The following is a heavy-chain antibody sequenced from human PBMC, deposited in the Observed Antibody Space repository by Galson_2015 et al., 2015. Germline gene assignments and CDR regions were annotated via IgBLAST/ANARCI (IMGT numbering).Heavy chain of an antibody. D-gene: IGHD3-3*01. Sequence: SLRLSCAASGFTFSSYWMSWVRQAPGKGLEWVANIKRDGSEKYYVDSVKGRFTISRDNAKNSLYLQMNSLRAEDTAVYYCARDRGSPLYYDFWSGYYPRDNYYYYMDVWGKGTTVTVSS. CDR3: ARDRGSPLYYDFWSGYYPRDNYYYYMDV. CDR1: GFTFSSYW. CDR2: IKRDGSEK. J-gene: IGHJ6*03. V-gene: IGHV3-7*01.